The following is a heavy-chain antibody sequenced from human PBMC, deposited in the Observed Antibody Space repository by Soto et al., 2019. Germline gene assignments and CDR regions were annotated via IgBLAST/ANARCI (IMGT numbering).Heavy chain of an antibody. J-gene: IGHJ6*03. D-gene: IGHD4-17*01. CDR2: IFHSGNP. CDR1: GASISRSRFY. V-gene: IGHV4-39*01. Sequence: QLQLQESGPGLVKPSETLSLTCTVSGASISRSRFYWGWIRQPPGGGLEWIGNIFHSGNPFYNPSLKSRVSISVDTSKNQFSLNLTSVAAADTGVYYCARSNGDPGDYYYFYYMDVWGKGTTVTVSS. CDR3: ARSNGDPGDYYYFYYMDV.